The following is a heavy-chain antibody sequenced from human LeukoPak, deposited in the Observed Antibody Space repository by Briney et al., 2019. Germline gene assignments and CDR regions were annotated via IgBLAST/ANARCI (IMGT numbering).Heavy chain of an antibody. J-gene: IGHJ4*02. CDR2: INPNSGGT. V-gene: IGHV1-2*06. CDR1: GYTFTGYY. Sequence: ASVKVSCKASGYTFTGYYMHWVRQAPGQGREWMGRINPNSGGTNYAQKFQGRVTMTRDTSVSTAYMELSRLRSDDTAVYYCARGGSSWYYFDYWGQGTLVTVSS. D-gene: IGHD6-13*01. CDR3: ARGGSSWYYFDY.